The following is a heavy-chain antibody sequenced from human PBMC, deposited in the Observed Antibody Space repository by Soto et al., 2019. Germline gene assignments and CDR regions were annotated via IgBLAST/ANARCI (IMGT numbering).Heavy chain of an antibody. CDR1: GFTFGIYA. J-gene: IGHJ4*02. CDR3: AREVSCSGGSCYRGNFDY. Sequence: GGSLRLSCAASGFTFGIYAMHWVRQAPGKGLEWVAAVWYDGSNQYYGDSVKGRFTISRDNSKNTLSLQVNSRRAEDTAVYFCAREVSCSGGSCYRGNFDYWGPGTLVTVSS. D-gene: IGHD2-15*01. CDR2: VWYDGSNQ. V-gene: IGHV3-33*01.